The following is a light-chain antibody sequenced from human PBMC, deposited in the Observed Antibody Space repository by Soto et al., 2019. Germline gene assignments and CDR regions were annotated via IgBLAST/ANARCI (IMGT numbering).Light chain of an antibody. Sequence: QSVLTQSPSASGTPGQRVTISCSGSSSNIGINTVNWYQQLPGTAPKLLIYSNNRRPSGVPDRFSGSTSGTSATMAISGLQSEDEADYYFAAWDDSLNGNWVFGAGTKLTVL. CDR1: SSNIGINT. J-gene: IGLJ3*02. CDR3: AAWDDSLNGNWV. V-gene: IGLV1-44*01. CDR2: SNN.